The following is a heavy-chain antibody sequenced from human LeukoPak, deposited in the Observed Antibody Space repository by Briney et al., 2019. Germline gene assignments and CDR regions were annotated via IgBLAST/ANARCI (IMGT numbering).Heavy chain of an antibody. CDR1: GFTFSSYG. CDR3: AKGLPPRYCSSTSCYEGKYYFDY. J-gene: IGHJ4*02. D-gene: IGHD2-2*01. V-gene: IGHV3-23*01. Sequence: GGTLRPSCAASGFTFSSYGMSWVRQAPGKGLEWVSAISGSGGSTYYADSVKGRFTISRDNSKNTLYLQMNSLRAEDTAVYYCAKGLPPRYCSSTSCYEGKYYFDYWGQGTLVTVSS. CDR2: ISGSGGST.